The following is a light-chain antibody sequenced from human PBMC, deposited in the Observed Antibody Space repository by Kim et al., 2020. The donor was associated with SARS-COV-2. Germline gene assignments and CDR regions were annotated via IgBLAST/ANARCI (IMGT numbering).Light chain of an antibody. CDR1: QSVTSS. V-gene: IGKV3-11*01. CDR3: QQRSNWPRT. CDR2: DAS. Sequence: EIVLTQSPATLSLSPGERATLSCRASQSVTSSLAWYQQKPGQAPRLLIYDASNRATGIPARISGSGSGTDFTLTISSLEPEDFAIYYCQQRSNWPRTFGQGTKVDIK. J-gene: IGKJ1*01.